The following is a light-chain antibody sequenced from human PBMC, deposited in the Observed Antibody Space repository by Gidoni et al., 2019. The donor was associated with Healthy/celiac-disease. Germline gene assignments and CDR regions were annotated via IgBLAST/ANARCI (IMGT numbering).Light chain of an antibody. Sequence: SYVLNQPPSVSVPPGRTARITCGGNTIDSKGVHWYQQKPGQAPVLVVYVNSDRPSGIPARFSGSNSGNTATLTISRVEAVDEADYYCQVWYSSSDHLIFGGGTKLTVL. CDR2: VNS. J-gene: IGLJ2*01. V-gene: IGLV3-21*03. CDR3: QVWYSSSDHLI. CDR1: TIDSKG.